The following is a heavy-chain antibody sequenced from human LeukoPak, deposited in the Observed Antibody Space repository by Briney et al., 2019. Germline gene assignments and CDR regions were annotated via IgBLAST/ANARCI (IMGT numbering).Heavy chain of an antibody. CDR1: GFTVSSNY. D-gene: IGHD3-22*01. CDR3: ARAHSSAYTPFDY. CDR2: IYSSGST. J-gene: IGHJ4*02. Sequence: GGSLRLSCAASGFTVSSNYMNWVRQAPGKGLEWVSVIYSSGSTYYADSVKGRFTISRDNSKNTVSLQMNSLRAEDTAVYYCARAHSSAYTPFDYWGQGTLVTVSS. V-gene: IGHV3-53*01.